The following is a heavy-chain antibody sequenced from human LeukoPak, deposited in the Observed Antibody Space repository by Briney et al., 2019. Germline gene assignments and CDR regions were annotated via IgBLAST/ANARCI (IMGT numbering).Heavy chain of an antibody. V-gene: IGHV3-30*04. J-gene: IGHJ4*02. CDR3: ARARPSMWIDY. D-gene: IGHD5-12*01. Sequence: GGSLRLSCAASEFTFSSYAMYWVRQAAGKGLEWVAVISYDGSDKFYADSVKGRFTISRDSSKNTLYLQMNSLRPEDTAVYYCARARPSMWIDYWGQGTLVTVSS. CDR2: ISYDGSDK. CDR1: EFTFSSYA.